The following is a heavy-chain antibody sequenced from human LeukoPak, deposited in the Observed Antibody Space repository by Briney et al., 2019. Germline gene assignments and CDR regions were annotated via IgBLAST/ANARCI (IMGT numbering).Heavy chain of an antibody. D-gene: IGHD2-2*01. J-gene: IGHJ4*02. CDR1: GGSISNSRFY. V-gene: IGHV4-39*07. CDR3: AASISAALERDY. CDR2: MYYSGSS. Sequence: SETLSLTCTVSGGSISNSRFYWGWIRKPPGKGLEWIGTMYYSGSSYYNPSLKSRVTMSVDTSKNQFSLKLSSVTAADTAVYYCAASISAALERDYWGQGTLVTVSS.